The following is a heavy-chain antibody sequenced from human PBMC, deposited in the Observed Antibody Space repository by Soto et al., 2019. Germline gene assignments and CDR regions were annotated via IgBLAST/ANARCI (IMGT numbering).Heavy chain of an antibody. V-gene: IGHV4-31*03. CDR2: IYYTGTT. CDR1: GDSISSAFYH. J-gene: IGHJ4*02. Sequence: QVQLQESGPGLVKPSQTLSLTCTVSGDSISSAFYHWAWVRQRPGGGLEWIGNIYYTGTTSYNPSRKSRLDMSLDMSKTHFSLKLSSLTAADTAIYYCARDSDKMPRVLDSWGQGTLVTVSS. CDR3: ARDSDKMPRVLDS. D-gene: IGHD2-2*01.